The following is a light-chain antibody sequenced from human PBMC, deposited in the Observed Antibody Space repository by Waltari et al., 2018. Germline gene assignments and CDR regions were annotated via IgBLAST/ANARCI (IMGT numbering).Light chain of an antibody. CDR1: ALPKQY. V-gene: IGLV3-25*03. J-gene: IGLJ2*01. CDR3: LSAYSGGSQGV. Sequence: SYELTQPPSVSVSPGQTAKIPCSGDALPKQYTYWYQQKPGQAPLLVIYKDTERPSGIPVLFSGSSSGTTVTLTISGVQAEDEADYYCLSAYSGGSQGVFGGGTKLTVL. CDR2: KDT.